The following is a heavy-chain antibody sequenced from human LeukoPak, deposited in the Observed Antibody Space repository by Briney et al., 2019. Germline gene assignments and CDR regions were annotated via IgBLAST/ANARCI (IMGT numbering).Heavy chain of an antibody. V-gene: IGHV5-51*01. J-gene: IGHJ3*02. D-gene: IGHD2-8*02. CDR2: IYRGDSNT. Sequence: GESLKISCQGSGYSFTNFWLGWGRQMPGEGLEWRGIIYRGDSNTQYTPSFRDPVTISADKSIATAYLQWSSLKASDTAMYYCATYSYTGGYSAFDIWGQGTMVTVSS. CDR1: GYSFTNFW. CDR3: ATYSYTGGYSAFDI.